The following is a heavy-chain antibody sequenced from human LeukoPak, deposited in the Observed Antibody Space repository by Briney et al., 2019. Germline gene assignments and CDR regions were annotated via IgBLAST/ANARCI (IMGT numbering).Heavy chain of an antibody. J-gene: IGHJ6*02. Sequence: SVKVSCKASGGTFSSYAISWVRQAPGQGLEWMGRIIPILGIANYAQKFQGRVTITADKSTSTAYMELSSLRSEDTAVYYCARVYCSGGSCYYNYYYGMDVWGQGTTVTVSS. CDR1: GGTFSSYA. CDR2: IIPILGIA. V-gene: IGHV1-69*04. CDR3: ARVYCSGGSCYYNYYYGMDV. D-gene: IGHD2-15*01.